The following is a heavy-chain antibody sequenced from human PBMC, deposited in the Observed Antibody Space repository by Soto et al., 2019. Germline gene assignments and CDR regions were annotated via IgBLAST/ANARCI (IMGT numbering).Heavy chain of an antibody. D-gene: IGHD5-18*01. Sequence: VLLVESGGGLIQPGGSLRLSCAASGFTVSTNYMTWVRQAPGKGLEWVSSIYSGGSTYYADSVRGRFTISRDNAKNTLYLQMNSLGTEDTAVYYCARDSHSPERFDSWGQGTLVTVA. V-gene: IGHV3-53*01. CDR1: GFTVSTNY. CDR3: ARDSHSPERFDS. J-gene: IGHJ4*02. CDR2: IYSGGST.